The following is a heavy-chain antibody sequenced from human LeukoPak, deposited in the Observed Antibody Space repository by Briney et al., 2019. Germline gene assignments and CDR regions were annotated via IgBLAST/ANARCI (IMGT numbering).Heavy chain of an antibody. CDR3: ARHELTGDAAFDI. D-gene: IGHD1-20*01. V-gene: IGHV3-48*04. CDR2: ISSSSTTI. Sequence: GGSLRLSCAASGFTFNTYSMNWVRQAPGKGLEWVSYISSSSTTIFYAGSVKGRFTISRDNAKNSLYLQMNSLRAEDTAVYYCARHELTGDAAFDIWGQGTMVTVSS. J-gene: IGHJ3*02. CDR1: GFTFNTYS.